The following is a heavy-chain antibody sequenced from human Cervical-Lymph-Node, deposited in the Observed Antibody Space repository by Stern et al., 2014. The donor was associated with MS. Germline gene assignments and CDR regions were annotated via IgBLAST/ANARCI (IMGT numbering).Heavy chain of an antibody. CDR2: ISSSGDHI. V-gene: IGHV3-11*01. CDR1: GFSFRNYY. CDR3: VRADGSTDDY. D-gene: IGHD3-10*01. Sequence: QVQLVESGGGLVKPGGSLRLSCAASGFSFRNYYMSWIRQAPGKGLEWASYISSSGDHIDYADSVKGRFTISRDNAKNSLYLQMNSLRADDTAIYYCVRADGSTDDYWGQGTLVTVSS. J-gene: IGHJ4*02.